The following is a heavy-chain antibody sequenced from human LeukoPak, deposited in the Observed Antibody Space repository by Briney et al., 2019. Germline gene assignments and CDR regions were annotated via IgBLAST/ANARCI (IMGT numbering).Heavy chain of an antibody. D-gene: IGHD7-27*01. V-gene: IGHV3-74*01. CDR2: TAADGSTT. CDR3: ARVGVAWGGFEI. Sequence: GRSLSLSRAASGFIFSNYWMHWVRQSPGTRLVWVSRTAADGSTTDYADSVKGRFTVSRDNADNTLYLHMNSLSAEDTAGYYGARVGVAWGGFEIWGRGTVVTVSS. CDR1: GFIFSNYW. J-gene: IGHJ3*02.